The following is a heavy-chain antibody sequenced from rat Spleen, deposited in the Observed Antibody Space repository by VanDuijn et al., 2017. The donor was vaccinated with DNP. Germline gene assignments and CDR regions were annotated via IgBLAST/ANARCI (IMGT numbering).Heavy chain of an antibody. J-gene: IGHJ2*01. V-gene: IGHV5-25*01. CDR1: GLTFTHYD. CDR3: AIPTTRVPFAY. CDR2: ISASGCST. D-gene: IGHD1-4*01. Sequence: EVQLVESGGGLVQPGRSLKLSCAASGLTFTHYDMVWVRQAPTKGLEWVTTISASGCSTYYRDSVKGRFTISRDNAKSTLYLQMNNLRSEDTATYYCAIPTTRVPFAYWGQGVMVTVSS.